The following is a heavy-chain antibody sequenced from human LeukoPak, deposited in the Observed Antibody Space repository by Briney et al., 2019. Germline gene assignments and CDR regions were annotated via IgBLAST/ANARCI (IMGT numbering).Heavy chain of an antibody. CDR2: IYYSGST. CDR1: GGSISSYY. D-gene: IGHD4-11*01. Sequence: SETQSLTCTVSGGSISSYYWSWIRQPPGKGLEWIGYIYYSGSTNYNPSLKSRVTISVDTSKNQFSLKLSSVTAADTAVYYCASYSNYRAQPEYFQHWGQGTLVTVSS. CDR3: ASYSNYRAQPEYFQH. J-gene: IGHJ1*01. V-gene: IGHV4-59*01.